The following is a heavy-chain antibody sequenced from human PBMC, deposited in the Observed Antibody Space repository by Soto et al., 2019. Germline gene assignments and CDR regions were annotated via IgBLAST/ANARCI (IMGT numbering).Heavy chain of an antibody. CDR3: ARVRDNNGYHHYFDY. V-gene: IGHV4-59*01. CDR2: IYYSGST. Sequence: SETXSLXXTVSGGSISXXYWXXXXQPPGKGLEWIGNIYYSGSTNYNPSLRGRLTISVDTSKNQFSLKLSSVTTADTAVYYCARVRDNNGYHHYFDYWGQGTLVTSPQ. D-gene: IGHD3-22*01. CDR1: GGSISXXY. J-gene: IGHJ4*02.